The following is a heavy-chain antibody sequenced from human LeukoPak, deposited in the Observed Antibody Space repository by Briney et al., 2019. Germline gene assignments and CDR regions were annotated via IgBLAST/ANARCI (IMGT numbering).Heavy chain of an antibody. D-gene: IGHD6-6*01. CDR1: GFTFGSYA. CDR2: ISSNGGST. Sequence: GGSLRLSCAASGFTFGSYAMHWVRQAPGKGLEYVSAISSNGGSTYYANSVKGRFTISRDNSKNTLFLQMGSLRAEDMAVYYCARGGSIAARPIDYWGQGTLVTVSS. V-gene: IGHV3-64*01. CDR3: ARGGSIAARPIDY. J-gene: IGHJ4*02.